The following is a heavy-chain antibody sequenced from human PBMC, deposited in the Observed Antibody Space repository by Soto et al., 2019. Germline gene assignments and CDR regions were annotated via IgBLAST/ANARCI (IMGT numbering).Heavy chain of an antibody. CDR3: ARAIRFGGYYFEY. J-gene: IGHJ4*02. D-gene: IGHD2-15*01. CDR1: GFPFSAYD. V-gene: IGHV3-13*01. Sequence: EVQLVESGGNLVQPGGSLRLSCRASGFPFSAYDLHWVRQVTGKGLEWVSVIGPAGDTYYADSVKGRFTISRENGANSVYLQMSDLGVGDTAVYYCARAIRFGGYYFEYWGQGAPVTVSS. CDR2: IGPAGDT.